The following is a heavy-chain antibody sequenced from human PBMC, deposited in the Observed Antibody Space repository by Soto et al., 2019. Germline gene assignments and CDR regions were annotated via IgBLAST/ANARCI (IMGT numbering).Heavy chain of an antibody. D-gene: IGHD1-1*01. Sequence: SETLSLTCTVSGGSISSSSYYWGWIRQPPGKGLEWIGSIYYSGSTYYNPSLKSRVTISVDTSKNQFSLKLSSVTAADTAVYYCAIVLAGTTFYYYYYMDVWGKGTTVTVPS. CDR3: AIVLAGTTFYYYYYMDV. J-gene: IGHJ6*03. V-gene: IGHV4-39*01. CDR1: GGSISSSSYY. CDR2: IYYSGST.